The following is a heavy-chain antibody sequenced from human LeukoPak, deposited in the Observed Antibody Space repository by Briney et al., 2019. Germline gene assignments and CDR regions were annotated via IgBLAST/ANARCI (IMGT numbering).Heavy chain of an antibody. CDR1: GGSISSYY. CDR3: ARDPPLYCSSTSCYVY. D-gene: IGHD2-2*01. V-gene: IGHV4-4*07. CDR2: IYTSGST. J-gene: IGHJ4*02. Sequence: SETLSLTCTVSGGSISSYYWSWIRQPAGKGLEWIGRIYTSGSTNYNPSLKSRVTMSVDTSKNQFSLKLSSVTAADTAVYYCARDPPLYCSSTSCYVYWGQGTLVTVSS.